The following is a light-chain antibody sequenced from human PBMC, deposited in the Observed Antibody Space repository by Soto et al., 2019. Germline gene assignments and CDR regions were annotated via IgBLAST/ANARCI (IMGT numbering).Light chain of an antibody. CDR2: RNY. CDR1: SSNIGSNA. CDR3: STWDDSLNVPV. J-gene: IGLJ2*01. V-gene: IGLV1-44*01. Sequence: QSVLTQPPSASGTPGQTVTISCSGSSSNIGSNAVSWYQQVPGTAPKLLIYRNYERASGVPDRFSGSKSVTSASLAMSGLQSEDEAIYYCSTWDDSLNVPVFGGGTKLTV.